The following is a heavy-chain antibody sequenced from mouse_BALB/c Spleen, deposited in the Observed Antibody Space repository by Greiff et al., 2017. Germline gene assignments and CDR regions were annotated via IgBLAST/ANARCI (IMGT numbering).Heavy chain of an antibody. D-gene: IGHD2-1*01. CDR3: ARPYGNYGAMDY. J-gene: IGHJ4*01. CDR2: IYPGDGDT. Sequence: VKLMESGAELVRPGSSVKISCKASGYAFSSYWMNWVKQRPGQGLEWIGQIYPGDGDTNYNGKFKGKATLTADKSSSTAYMQLSSLTSEDSAVYFCARPYGNYGAMDYWGQGTSVTVSS. V-gene: IGHV1-80*01. CDR1: GYAFSSYW.